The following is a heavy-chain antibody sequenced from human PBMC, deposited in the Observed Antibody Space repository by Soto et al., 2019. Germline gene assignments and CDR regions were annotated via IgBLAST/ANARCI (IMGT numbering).Heavy chain of an antibody. D-gene: IGHD6-6*01. Sequence: VQLLESGGYLVHPGGSLRLSCAASGFAFSSHPMSWVRQAPERGLEWVSGISDSGGLTYNADSVKGRFTISRDNSKNTLYLQMNSLRAEDTALYYCAMLAFGSSRSFDIWGQGTMVTVSS. CDR1: GFAFSSHP. V-gene: IGHV3-23*01. CDR2: ISDSGGLT. J-gene: IGHJ3*02. CDR3: AMLAFGSSRSFDI.